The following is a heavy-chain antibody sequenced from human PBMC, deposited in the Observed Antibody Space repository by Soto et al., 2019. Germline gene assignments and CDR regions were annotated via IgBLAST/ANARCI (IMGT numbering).Heavy chain of an antibody. CDR2: IYWNDDK. V-gene: IGHV2-5*01. CDR3: AHNSPTLYGDYAVDY. CDR1: GFSLSTSGVG. D-gene: IGHD4-17*01. Sequence: QITLKESGPTLVKPTQTLTLTCTFSGFSLSTSGVGVGWIRQPPGKALEWLALIYWNDDKRYSTSLKSRLTITKDPSKNQVVLTMTNMDPVDTATYYCAHNSPTLYGDYAVDYWGQGTLVTVSS. J-gene: IGHJ4*02.